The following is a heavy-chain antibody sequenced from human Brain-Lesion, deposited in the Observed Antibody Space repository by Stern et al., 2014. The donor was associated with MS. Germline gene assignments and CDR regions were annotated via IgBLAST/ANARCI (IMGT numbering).Heavy chain of an antibody. CDR3: VRPDIMGTIWN. CDR1: GGSITSSSYY. Sequence: QVQLVQSGPGLVKPSETLSLTCTVSGGSITSSSYYWGWIRQPPGRGLEYIGTVYYTGSTFYAPSLKSRAPIPVDTSKTQVALKLTSLTAADTAVYYCVRPDIMGTIWNWGQGTLVTVSS. CDR2: VYYTGST. D-gene: IGHD1-26*01. J-gene: IGHJ4*02. V-gene: IGHV4-39*01.